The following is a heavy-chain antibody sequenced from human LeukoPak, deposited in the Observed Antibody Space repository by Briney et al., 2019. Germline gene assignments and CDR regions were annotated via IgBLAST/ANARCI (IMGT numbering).Heavy chain of an antibody. D-gene: IGHD2-2*02. CDR2: IKKDGSEK. V-gene: IGHV3-7*01. CDR3: ASLWGYCSSTSCYTLPSIDY. CDR1: RFTFSSYW. J-gene: IGHJ4*02. Sequence: GGSLRLSCAASRFTFSSYWMSWVRQAPGKGLEWVANIKKDGSEKYYVDSVKGRFTISRDNAKNSLYLQMNSLRAEDTAVYYCASLWGYCSSTSCYTLPSIDYWGQGTLVTVSS.